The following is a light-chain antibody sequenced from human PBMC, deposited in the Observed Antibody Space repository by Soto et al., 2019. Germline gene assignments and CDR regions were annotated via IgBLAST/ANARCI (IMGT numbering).Light chain of an antibody. V-gene: IGKV1-5*01. J-gene: IGKJ5*01. CDR1: QSLNNY. CDR3: QQYYRSSIT. Sequence: DIQMTQSPSTRSASVVERVTITCRASQSLNNYLAWYQQKPGKAPKLLIYDASTLERGVPSRFSGTGSGTEFTLTISSLQPDDFATYYCQQYYRSSITFGQGTRLEI. CDR2: DAS.